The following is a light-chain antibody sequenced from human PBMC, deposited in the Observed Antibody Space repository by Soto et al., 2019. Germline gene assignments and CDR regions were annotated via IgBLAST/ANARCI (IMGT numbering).Light chain of an antibody. CDR2: SAS. Sequence: EIVLTPSPGTLSLSPVERATLSCRASQSVSSSYLVWHQQKPGQAPRLLIYSASRRAAGFPARFSGSGSGTDFTLTISSLQSEDFAVYYCQQYGSSPPITFGQGTRLEIK. V-gene: IGKV3-20*01. CDR1: QSVSSSY. CDR3: QQYGSSPPIT. J-gene: IGKJ5*01.